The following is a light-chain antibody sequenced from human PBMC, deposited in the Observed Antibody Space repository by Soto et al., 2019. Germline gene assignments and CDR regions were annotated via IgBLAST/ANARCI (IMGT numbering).Light chain of an antibody. V-gene: IGKV1-5*01. CDR3: QQYNSYWT. CDR2: DAS. J-gene: IGKJ1*01. Sequence: DIQMTQSTSTLSASVGDRVTITCRASQSISRWLAWHQQKPGKAPRLLIYDASNLQRGVPSRFSGSGSGTEFTLTISSLQPDDFATYYCQQYNSYWTFGQGTKVDIK. CDR1: QSISRW.